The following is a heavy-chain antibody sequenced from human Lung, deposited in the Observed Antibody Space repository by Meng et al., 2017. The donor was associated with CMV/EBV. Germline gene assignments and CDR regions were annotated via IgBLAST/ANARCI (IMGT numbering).Heavy chain of an antibody. CDR1: RGMFGNYG. CDR2: IIPFLGVA. J-gene: IGHJ4*02. V-gene: IGHV1-69*10. CDR3: ATDAVARGYY. Sequence: SVKVSCKASRGMFGNYGISWARQAPGQGLEWMGGIIPFLGVASYAPKFKGRFTLTTDKSTGTVYMDLSSLRSEDTAVYYCATDAVARGYYWGQGTMVTVSS. D-gene: IGHD6-19*01.